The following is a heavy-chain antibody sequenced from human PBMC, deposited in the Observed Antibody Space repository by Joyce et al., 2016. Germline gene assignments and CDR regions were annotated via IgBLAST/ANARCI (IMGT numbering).Heavy chain of an antibody. CDR2: INTHTGDP. CDR3: ARGGYSSGWYLFYFDY. J-gene: IGHJ4*02. V-gene: IGHV7-4-1*02. Sequence: QVQLVQSGSELKKSGASVKVSCKASGYTFTDYAMNWVRQAPGPGLEWVGWINTHTGDPTYAQGFTGRFVFSLDTSVSTAYLPISSLKAEDTAVYYCARGGYSSGWYLFYFDYWGQGTLVTVSS. D-gene: IGHD6-19*01. CDR1: GYTFTDYA.